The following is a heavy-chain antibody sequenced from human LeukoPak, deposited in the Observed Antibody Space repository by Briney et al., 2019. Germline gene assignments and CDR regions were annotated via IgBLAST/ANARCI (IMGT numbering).Heavy chain of an antibody. J-gene: IGHJ4*02. CDR3: ARILSSAWGELGY. D-gene: IGHD6-19*01. CDR1: GFTFSSYG. V-gene: IGHV3-30*02. Sequence: GVSLRLSCAASGFTFSSYGMHWVRQAPGKGLEWVAFIRSDETIEYYAVSVKGRFTISRDNSKNTLYLQMNSLRAEDTAVYFCARILSSAWGELGYWGQGTLVTVSS. CDR2: IRSDETIE.